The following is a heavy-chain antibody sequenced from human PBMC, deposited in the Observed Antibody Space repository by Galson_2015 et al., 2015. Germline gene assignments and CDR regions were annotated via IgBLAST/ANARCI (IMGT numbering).Heavy chain of an antibody. V-gene: IGHV4-39*01. CDR1: GGFISSSSYY. CDR3: ARPRTGTTWDFDC. D-gene: IGHD7-27*01. Sequence: SETLSLTCTVSGGFISSSSYYWGWIRQPPGKGLEWIGSIYYSGSTYYNPSLKSRVTISVDTSKNQFSLKLRSVTVADTAVYYCARPRTGTTWDFDCWGQGSLVTVSS. J-gene: IGHJ4*02. CDR2: IYYSGST.